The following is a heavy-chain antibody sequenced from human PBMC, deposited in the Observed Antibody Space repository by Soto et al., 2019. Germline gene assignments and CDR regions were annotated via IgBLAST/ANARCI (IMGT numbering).Heavy chain of an antibody. D-gene: IGHD6-13*01. CDR3: AREIEIAAAGTGDYYYGMDV. CDR1: GFTLSSYA. Sequence: QVQLVESGGGVVQPGRSLRLSCAASGFTLSSYAMQWVRQAPGKGLEWVAVRSYDGSNKYYADSVKGRFTISRDNSKNTLYLQMNSLRAEDTAVYYCAREIEIAAAGTGDYYYGMDVWGQGTTVTVSS. V-gene: IGHV3-30-3*01. CDR2: RSYDGSNK. J-gene: IGHJ6*02.